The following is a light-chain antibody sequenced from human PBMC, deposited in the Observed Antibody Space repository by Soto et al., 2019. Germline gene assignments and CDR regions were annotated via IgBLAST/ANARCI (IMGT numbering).Light chain of an antibody. CDR2: EGT. J-gene: IGLJ3*02. CDR3: CSYAGNNRGV. Sequence: QSALTQPASVSGSPGQSITISCTGTSSDVGSYNLVSWYQQHPGKAPKLMIYEGTKRPSGVSNRFSGSKSGNTASLTISGLQAEDEADYYCCSYAGNNRGVFGGGTKVTVL. V-gene: IGLV2-23*01. CDR1: SSDVGSYNL.